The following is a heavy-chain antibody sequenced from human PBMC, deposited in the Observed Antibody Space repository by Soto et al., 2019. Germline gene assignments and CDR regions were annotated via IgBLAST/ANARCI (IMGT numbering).Heavy chain of an antibody. CDR2: IYTSGST. V-gene: IGHV4-4*07. J-gene: IGHJ3*02. CDR3: ARDLRWQHDAFDI. D-gene: IGHD6-13*01. CDR1: GGSISSYY. Sequence: PSETLSLTCTVSGGSISSYYWRWIRQPAGKGLEWIGRIYTSGSTNYNPSLKSRVTMSVDTSKNQFSLKLSSVTAADTAVYYCARDLRWQHDAFDIWGQGTMVTVSS.